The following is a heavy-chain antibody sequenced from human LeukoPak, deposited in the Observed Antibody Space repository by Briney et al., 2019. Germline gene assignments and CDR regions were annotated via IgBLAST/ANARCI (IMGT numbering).Heavy chain of an antibody. Sequence: GGSLRLSCAASGFTFSSYSMNWVRQAPGKGQEWVSSISSSSSYIYYADSVKGRFTISRDNAKNSLYLQMNSLRAEDTAVYYCARDPGYSGYDWVYSSSSRGAFDIWGQGTMVTVSS. CDR2: ISSSSSYI. D-gene: IGHD5-12*01. CDR1: GFTFSSYS. CDR3: ARDPGYSGYDWVYSSSSRGAFDI. V-gene: IGHV3-21*01. J-gene: IGHJ3*02.